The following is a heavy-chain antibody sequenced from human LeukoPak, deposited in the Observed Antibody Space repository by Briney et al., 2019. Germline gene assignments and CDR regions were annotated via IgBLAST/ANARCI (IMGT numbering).Heavy chain of an antibody. V-gene: IGHV3-15*01. D-gene: IGHD7-27*01. CDR2: IKSETDGGTT. CDR1: GFTFNNAW. Sequence: GGSLRLSCVATGFTFNNAWMNWVRQAPGKGLEWVGRIKSETDGGTTDYVAPVKGRFTISRDDSKHTLYLQVNSLKTEDTGEYFCTTVNWGSFSFWGQGTLVTVSS. J-gene: IGHJ4*02. CDR3: TTVNWGSFSF.